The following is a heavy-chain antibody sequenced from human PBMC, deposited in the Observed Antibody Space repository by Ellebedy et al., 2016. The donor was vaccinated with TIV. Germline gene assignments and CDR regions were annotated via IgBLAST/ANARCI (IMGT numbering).Heavy chain of an antibody. D-gene: IGHD3-9*01. CDR1: GGSFSGYY. V-gene: IGHV4-34*01. J-gene: IGHJ6*02. CDR2: SNHSGST. Sequence: MPSETLSLTCAVYGGSFSGYYWSWLRQPPGKGLEWIGESNHSGSTNYNPSLKSRVTISVDTSKNQFFLKLSSVTAADTAVYYCARVPGRVLTDYYKSYYTMDVWGQGTTVTVSS. CDR3: ARVPGRVLTDYYKSYYTMDV.